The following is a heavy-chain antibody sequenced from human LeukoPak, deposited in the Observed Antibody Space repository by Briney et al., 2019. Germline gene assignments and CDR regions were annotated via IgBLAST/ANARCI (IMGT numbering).Heavy chain of an antibody. D-gene: IGHD2-2*02. CDR3: ARVCRSTSCYTGFDY. J-gene: IGHJ4*02. Sequence: SETLSLTCAVYGGSFSGHYWSWIRQPPGKGLEWIGEINHSGSTNYNPSLKSRVTISVDTSKNQFSLKLSSVTAADTAMYYCARVCRSTSCYTGFDYWGQGTLVTVSS. CDR1: GGSFSGHY. V-gene: IGHV4-34*01. CDR2: INHSGST.